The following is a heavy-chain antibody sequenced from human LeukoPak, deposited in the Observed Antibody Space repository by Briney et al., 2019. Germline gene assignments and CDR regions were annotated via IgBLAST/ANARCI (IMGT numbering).Heavy chain of an antibody. J-gene: IGHJ4*02. CDR3: ARDWEHYGSGSYYRFGFD. D-gene: IGHD3-10*01. Sequence: ASVKVSCKASGYTFTGYYMHWVRQAPGQGLEWMGWINPNSGGTNYAQKFQGRVTMTRNTSISTAYMELSSLRSEDTAVYYCARDWEHYGSGSYYRFGFDWGQGTLVTVSS. CDR2: INPNSGGT. V-gene: IGHV1-2*02. CDR1: GYTFTGYY.